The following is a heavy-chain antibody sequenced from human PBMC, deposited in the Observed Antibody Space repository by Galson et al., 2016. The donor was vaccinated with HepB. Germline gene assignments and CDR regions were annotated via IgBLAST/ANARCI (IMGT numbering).Heavy chain of an antibody. CDR3: AHSLYSSSLINEAFDI. V-gene: IGHV2-5*02. D-gene: IGHD6-13*01. J-gene: IGHJ3*02. Sequence: PALVKPTQTLTLTCTLSGVSLNSYGVAVAWIRQPPGKALEWLAIIYWDDDKRYSPSLKSRLTITKDTSKNQVVLTLTNMDPVDTATYYCAHSLYSSSLINEAFDIWGQGAMVTVSS. CDR2: IYWDDDK. CDR1: GVSLNSYGVA.